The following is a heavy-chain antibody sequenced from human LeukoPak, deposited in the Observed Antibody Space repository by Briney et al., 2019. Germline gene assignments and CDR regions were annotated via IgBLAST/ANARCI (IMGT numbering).Heavy chain of an antibody. CDR2: ISAYNGKT. CDR3: ATAGYCSGGSCYESNYYYYYMDV. J-gene: IGHJ6*03. Sequence: ASVKVSCKASGYTFTSYGISWVRQAPGQGLEGMGWISAYNGKTNYAQKLQGRVTMTEDTSTDTAYMELSSLRSEDTAVYYCATAGYCSGGSCYESNYYYYYMDVWGKGTTVTVSS. CDR1: GYTFTSYG. V-gene: IGHV1-18*01. D-gene: IGHD2-15*01.